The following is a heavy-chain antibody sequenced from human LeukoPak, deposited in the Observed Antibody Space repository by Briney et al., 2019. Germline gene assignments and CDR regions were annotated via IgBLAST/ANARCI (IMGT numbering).Heavy chain of an antibody. CDR1: GFTVTYNY. V-gene: IGHV3-66*02. CDR3: ARSGTYYYDSSGYLYYFDY. CDR2: IYNGDVT. J-gene: IGHJ4*02. D-gene: IGHD3-22*01. Sequence: GGSLRLSCVASGFTVTYNYVSWVRQAPGKGLEWVSVIYNGDVTYYADSVKGRFTISRDNSKNTLYLQMNSLRAEDTAVYYCARSGTYYYDSSGYLYYFDYWGQGTLVTVSS.